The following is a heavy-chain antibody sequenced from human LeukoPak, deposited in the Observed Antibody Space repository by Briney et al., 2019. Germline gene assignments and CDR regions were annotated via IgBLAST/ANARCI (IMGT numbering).Heavy chain of an antibody. CDR1: GGSISSSSYY. CDR3: ARHVGFITMVRGVINNNWFDP. J-gene: IGHJ5*02. D-gene: IGHD3-10*01. V-gene: IGHV4-39*01. Sequence: SETLSLTCTVSGGSISSSSYYWGWIRQPPGKGLEWIGSIYYSGSPYYNPALKSRVTISVDTSKTQSSLKLSSVTAADTAVYYCARHVGFITMVRGVINNNWFDPWGQGTLVTVSS. CDR2: IYYSGSP.